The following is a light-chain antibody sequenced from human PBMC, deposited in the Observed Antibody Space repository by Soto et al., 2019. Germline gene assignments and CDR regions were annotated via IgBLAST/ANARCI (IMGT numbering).Light chain of an antibody. J-gene: IGLJ2*01. CDR2: LEGSGSY. V-gene: IGLV4-60*03. CDR3: ETWDNNSVV. Sequence: QPVLTQSSSASASLGSSVKLTCTLSSGHSSYIIAWHQQQPGKAPRFLMKLEGSGSYNTGSGVPDRFSGSSSGADRYLTISNLQSEDEADYYSETWDNNSVVFGGGTKLTVL. CDR1: SGHSSYI.